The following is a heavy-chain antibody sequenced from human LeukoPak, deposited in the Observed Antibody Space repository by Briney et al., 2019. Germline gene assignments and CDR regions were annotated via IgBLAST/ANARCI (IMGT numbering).Heavy chain of an antibody. J-gene: IGHJ4*02. CDR1: GGSISSYY. CDR2: IYYSGST. CDR3: ARVRGQYSSSWYYFDY. D-gene: IGHD6-13*01. Sequence: PSETLSLTCTVSGGSISSYYWSWIRQPPGKGLEWIGYIYYSGSTNYNPSLKSRVTISVETSKNQFSLKLSSVTAADTAVYYCARVRGQYSSSWYYFDYWGQGTLVTVSS. V-gene: IGHV4-59*01.